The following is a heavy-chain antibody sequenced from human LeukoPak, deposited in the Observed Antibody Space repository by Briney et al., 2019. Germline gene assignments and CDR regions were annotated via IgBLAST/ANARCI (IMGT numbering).Heavy chain of an antibody. CDR1: GYTFTSYA. CDR2: INAGNGNT. J-gene: IGHJ4*02. D-gene: IGHD6-13*01. V-gene: IGHV1-3*01. Sequence: ASVKVSCKASGYTFTSYAMHWVRQAPGQRLEWMGWINAGNGNTKYSQKFQGRVTITRDTSASTAYMELSSLRSEDTAVYYCARGGVAAAVQLDYWGQGTLVTVSS. CDR3: ARGGVAAAVQLDY.